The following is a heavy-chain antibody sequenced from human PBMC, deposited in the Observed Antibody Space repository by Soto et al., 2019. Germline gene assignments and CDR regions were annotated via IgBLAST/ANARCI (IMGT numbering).Heavy chain of an antibody. J-gene: IGHJ6*02. Sequence: WASVKVSCKASGYTFSGYYIHWLRQAPGQGLEWMGWINPNSGGTNYAQKFQGRVTVTRDTPTSTAYMELSRLTSDDTAVYYCARSLTEGYCTITGCYTRPLYGMEVWGQGTTVTVSS. V-gene: IGHV1-2*02. CDR2: INPNSGGT. D-gene: IGHD2-2*02. CDR3: ARSLTEGYCTITGCYTRPLYGMEV. CDR1: GYTFSGYY.